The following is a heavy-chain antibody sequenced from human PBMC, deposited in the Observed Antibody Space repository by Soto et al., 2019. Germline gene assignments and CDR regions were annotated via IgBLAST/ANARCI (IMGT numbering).Heavy chain of an antibody. J-gene: IGHJ4*02. V-gene: IGHV1-69*12. CDR1: GGTFSSYA. D-gene: IGHD3-22*01. Sequence: QVQLVQSGAEVKKPGSSVKVSCKASGGTFSSYAISWVRQAPGQGLEWMGGIIPIFGTANYAQKFQGRVTITAAESTSTAYMELSSLRSEDTAVYYCARAAEYYYDSSGYYRFDYWGQGTLVTVSS. CDR3: ARAAEYYYDSSGYYRFDY. CDR2: IIPIFGTA.